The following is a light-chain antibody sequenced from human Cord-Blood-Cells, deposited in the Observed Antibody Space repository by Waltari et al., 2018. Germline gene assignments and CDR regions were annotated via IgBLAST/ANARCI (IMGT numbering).Light chain of an antibody. J-gene: IGKJ3*01. CDR1: QSISSY. CDR2: AAS. V-gene: IGKV1-39*01. CDR3: QQSYSTPFT. Sequence: DIQMTQSPSSLSASVGDRVTITCRASQSISSYLNWYQQKPGKAPKLLIYAASSLQSGVPARFSGSGSGTDFTLTISSLKHEDFATYYCQQSYSTPFTVGPGTKVDIK.